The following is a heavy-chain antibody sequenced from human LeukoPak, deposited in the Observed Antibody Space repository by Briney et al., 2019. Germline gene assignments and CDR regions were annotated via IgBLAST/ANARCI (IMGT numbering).Heavy chain of an antibody. Sequence: SETLSLTCTVSGGSISSYYWSWIRQPPGKGLEWIGYIYYSGSTNYNPSLKSRVTISVDTSKNQFSLKLSSVTAADTAVYYCASLPGYSSSWYKDYWGQGTLVTVSS. CDR3: ASLPGYSSSWYKDY. V-gene: IGHV4-59*08. CDR1: GGSISSYY. D-gene: IGHD6-13*01. J-gene: IGHJ4*02. CDR2: IYYSGST.